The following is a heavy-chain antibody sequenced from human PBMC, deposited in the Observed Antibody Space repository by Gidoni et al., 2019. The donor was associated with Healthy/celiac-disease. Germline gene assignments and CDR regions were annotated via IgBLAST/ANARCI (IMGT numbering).Heavy chain of an antibody. J-gene: IGHJ4*02. CDR3: ARGDYDFWSGYGY. D-gene: IGHD3-3*01. CDR2: IYTRGST. Sequence: QVQLQESGTGLGKPSETLAITCTVAGGSIISYYWSWIRQPAGNGLEWLGCIYTRGSTTYNPALQSRVTMSVDTSKNQFSLKLSSVTAAYTALYYCARGDYDFWSGYGYWGQGTLVTVSS. CDR1: GGSIISYY. V-gene: IGHV4-4*07.